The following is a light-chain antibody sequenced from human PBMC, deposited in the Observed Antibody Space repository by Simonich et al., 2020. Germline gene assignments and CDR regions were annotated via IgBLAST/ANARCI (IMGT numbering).Light chain of an antibody. CDR2: EGS. Sequence: QSALTQPASVSGSPGQPITISCTGTSSDGGGYHYVSWYQQHPGKAPKIMIYEGSKRPSGVSNRFSGSTSGNTASLTISGLQSEDEADYYCCSYAGSSNVVFGGGTKLTVL. V-gene: IGLV2-23*01. J-gene: IGLJ2*01. CDR1: SSDGGGYHY. CDR3: CSYAGSSNVV.